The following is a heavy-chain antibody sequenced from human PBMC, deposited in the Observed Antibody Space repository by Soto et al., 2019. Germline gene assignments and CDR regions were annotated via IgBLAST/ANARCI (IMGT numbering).Heavy chain of an antibody. CDR3: VRRHVSATGIDWFDP. CDR1: GYTFTSYG. CDR2: INAANGDT. Sequence: ASVKVSCKASGYTFTSYGIHWVRQAPGQRLEWMGWINAANGDTKYSPKFQGRVTITRDTSASTAYMELSSLRSEDTAAYYCVRRHVSATGIDWFDPWSQGTLVTVSS. J-gene: IGHJ5*02. D-gene: IGHD6-13*01. V-gene: IGHV1-3*01.